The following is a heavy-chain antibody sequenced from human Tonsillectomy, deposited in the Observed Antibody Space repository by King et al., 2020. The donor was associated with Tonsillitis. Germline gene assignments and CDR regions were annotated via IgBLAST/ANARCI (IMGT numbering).Heavy chain of an antibody. D-gene: IGHD6-19*01. CDR2: IYFSGST. V-gene: IGHV4-39*01. Sequence: LQLQESGPGLVKPSETLSLTCTVSGGSISSSSYYWGWIRQPPGKGLEWIGRIYFSGSTYYNPSLKSRVTISVDTSKNQFYLKLSSVTAADTAVYFWARHARSRIAVAGRGRMDVWGQGTTVTVSS. CDR1: GGSISSSSYY. CDR3: ARHARSRIAVAGRGRMDV. J-gene: IGHJ6*02.